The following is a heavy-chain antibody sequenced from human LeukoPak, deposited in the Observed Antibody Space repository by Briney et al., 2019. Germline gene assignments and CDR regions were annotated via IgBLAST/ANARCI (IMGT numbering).Heavy chain of an antibody. J-gene: IGHJ4*02. D-gene: IGHD5-18*01. V-gene: IGHV4-59*01. CDR1: GGSIRADH. CDR2: MQSTGNS. CDR3: ARDNQHSYGRSFYH. Sequence: SETLSLTCTVSGGSIRADHWKWVRKSPEKGLEWIGYMQSTGNSNYNPSLKSRVTISVHMPTYQIVLHLSSVTPADTALYFCARDNQHSYGRSFYHWGQGILVTVSS.